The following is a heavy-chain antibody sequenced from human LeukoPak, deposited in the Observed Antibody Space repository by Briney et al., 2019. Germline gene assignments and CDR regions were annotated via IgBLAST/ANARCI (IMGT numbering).Heavy chain of an antibody. J-gene: IGHJ3*02. CDR2: IYYSGST. V-gene: IGHV4-59*01. CDR1: GGSISSYY. Sequence: SETLSFTCTVSGGSISSYYWSWIRQPPGKGLEWIGYIYYSGSTNYNPSLKSRVTISVDTSKNQFSLKLSSVTAADTAVYYCARDRGTYSGSYFSLDGAFDIWGQGTMVTASS. D-gene: IGHD1-26*01. CDR3: ARDRGTYSGSYFSLDGAFDI.